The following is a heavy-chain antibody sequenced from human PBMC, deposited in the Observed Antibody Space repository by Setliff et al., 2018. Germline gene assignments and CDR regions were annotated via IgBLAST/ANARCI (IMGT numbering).Heavy chain of an antibody. CDR1: GFTFSSYW. CDR2: INQDGSEK. J-gene: IGHJ4*02. Sequence: GESLKISCAASGFTFSSYWRSWVRQAPGKGLEWVANINQDGSEKYYVDSVKGRFTISRDNDKNSLYLQMNSLRADDTAVYYCARPGRSNYWDSFDYWGQGTLVTVSS. V-gene: IGHV3-7*01. D-gene: IGHD3-10*01. CDR3: ARPGRSNYWDSFDY.